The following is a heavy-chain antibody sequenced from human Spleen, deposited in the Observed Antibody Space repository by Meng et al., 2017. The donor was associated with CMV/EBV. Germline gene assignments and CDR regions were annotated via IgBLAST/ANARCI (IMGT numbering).Heavy chain of an antibody. D-gene: IGHD1-1*01. CDR2: ISSSGSTI. CDR1: GFTFSDYY. J-gene: IGHJ3*02. Sequence: GESLKISCAASGFTFSDYYMSWIRQAPGKGLECVSYISSSGSTIYYADSVKGRFTISRDNAKNSLYLQMNSLRAEDTAVYYCARPRRERTNDAFDIWGQGTMVTVSS. V-gene: IGHV3-11*01. CDR3: ARPRRERTNDAFDI.